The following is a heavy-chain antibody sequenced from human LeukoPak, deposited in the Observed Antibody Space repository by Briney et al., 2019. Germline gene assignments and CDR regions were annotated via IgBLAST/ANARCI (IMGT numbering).Heavy chain of an antibody. CDR3: SSAYDAFDI. CDR2: ISGSGGST. D-gene: IGHD3-10*01. CDR1: GFTFSSYA. V-gene: IGHV3-23*01. J-gene: IGHJ3*02. Sequence: PGGSLRLSCAASGFTFSSYAMSWVRQAPGKVLEWVSAISGSGGSTYYADSVKGRFTISRDNSKNTLYLQMNSLRAEDTAVYYCSSAYDAFDIWGQGTMVTVSS.